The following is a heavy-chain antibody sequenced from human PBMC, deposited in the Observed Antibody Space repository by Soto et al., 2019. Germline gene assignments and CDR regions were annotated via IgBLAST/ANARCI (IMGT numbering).Heavy chain of an antibody. J-gene: IGHJ6*02. CDR1: GYTFTSYP. V-gene: IGHV1-69*13. CDR3: ASRSPGGYSSGWPYYYYGMDV. D-gene: IGHD6-19*01. Sequence: SVKVSCKASGYTFTSYPISWVRQAPGQGLEWMGGIIPIFGTVNYAQKFQGRVTITADESTSTAYMELSSLRSEDTAVYYCASRSPGGYSSGWPYYYYGMDVWGQGTTVTAP. CDR2: IIPIFGTV.